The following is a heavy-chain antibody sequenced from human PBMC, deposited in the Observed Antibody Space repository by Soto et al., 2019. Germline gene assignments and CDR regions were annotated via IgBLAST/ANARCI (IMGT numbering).Heavy chain of an antibody. CDR1: GFTFTSYP. J-gene: IGHJ4*02. V-gene: IGHV1-18*04. Sequence: ASVKVSCKTSGFTFTSYPFSWLRQAPGQGLEWLAWVHPYEGTTKVAHQFRDRLTLTTDTSAAAVFMELTRLTSDDTAVYFCAREYYSDTTWIDYWGQGTLVTVS. CDR3: AREYYSDTTWIDY. CDR2: VHPYEGTT. D-gene: IGHD1-26*01.